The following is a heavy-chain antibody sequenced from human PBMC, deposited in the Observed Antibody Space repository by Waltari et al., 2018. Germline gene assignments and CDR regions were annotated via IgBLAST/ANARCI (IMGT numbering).Heavy chain of an antibody. CDR1: GDSMRSSYC. CDR2: VRGDGRS. J-gene: IGHJ5*02. D-gene: IGHD2-15*01. CDR3: ARDRGRGLYLDT. V-gene: IGHV4-4*02. Sequence: QLQLQESGPGLVKPSGTLSLNSAVSGDSMRSSYCWSWVRQSPQKGLEWIGQVRGDGRSNYNPSFASRVTVSLDTPNHQFSLTVTSATAADTAVYYCARDRGRGLYLDTWGPGTLVTVSP.